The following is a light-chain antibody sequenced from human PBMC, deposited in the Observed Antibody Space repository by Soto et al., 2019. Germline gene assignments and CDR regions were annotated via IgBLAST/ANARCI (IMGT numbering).Light chain of an antibody. J-gene: IGLJ3*02. Sequence: QSALTQPASVSGSPGQSITISCTGSSSDVGGYNYVSWYQQHPGKAPKLMIYEVSNRPSGVSNRFSGSKSGNTASLTISGLQAEDETDYYCNSYTSNFTWVFGGGTKVTVL. V-gene: IGLV2-14*01. CDR1: SSDVGGYNY. CDR2: EVS. CDR3: NSYTSNFTWV.